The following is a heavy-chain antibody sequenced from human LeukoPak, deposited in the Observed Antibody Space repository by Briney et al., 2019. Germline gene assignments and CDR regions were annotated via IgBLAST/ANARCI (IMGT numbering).Heavy chain of an antibody. CDR1: GFTFSGYE. V-gene: IGHV3-48*03. CDR2: IRSDGSDI. D-gene: IGHD3-10*02. J-gene: IGHJ4*02. CDR3: VGPMCENFDY. Sequence: PGGSLRLSCAASGFTFSGYEMNWVRQAPGKGLEWVSFIRSDGSDIHYADSVKGRFTISRDNAKNSLYLQMKSLRAEDTAVYYCVGPMCENFDYWRQGTRVTVSS.